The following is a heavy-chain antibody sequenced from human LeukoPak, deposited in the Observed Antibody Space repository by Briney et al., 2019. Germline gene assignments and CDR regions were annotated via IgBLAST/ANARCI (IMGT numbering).Heavy chain of an antibody. D-gene: IGHD6-19*01. CDR2: IWYDGSND. J-gene: IGHJ4*02. CDR1: GLTFSSYG. V-gene: IGHV3-33*01. Sequence: GGSLRLSCAASGLTFSSYGMHWVRQAPGKGLEWVAVIWYDGSNDYYADSVKGRFSISRDNSKNTLYLQMNSLRAEDTAVYYCAGDGSRGAVAGSDYWGQGTLVTVSS. CDR3: AGDGSRGAVAGSDY.